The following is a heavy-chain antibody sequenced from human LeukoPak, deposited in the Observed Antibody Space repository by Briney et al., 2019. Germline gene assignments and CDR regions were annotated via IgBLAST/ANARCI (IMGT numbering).Heavy chain of an antibody. Sequence: GASVKVSCKASGYTFTSYATNWVRQAPGQGLEWMGWINTNTGNPTYAQGFTGRFVFSLDTSVSTAYLQISSLKAEDTAVYYRAVSRPTVILTGYDYYYGMDVWGQGTTVTVSS. V-gene: IGHV7-4-1*02. J-gene: IGHJ6*02. CDR1: GYTFTSYA. CDR3: AVSRPTVILTGYDYYYGMDV. CDR2: INTNTGNP. D-gene: IGHD3-9*01.